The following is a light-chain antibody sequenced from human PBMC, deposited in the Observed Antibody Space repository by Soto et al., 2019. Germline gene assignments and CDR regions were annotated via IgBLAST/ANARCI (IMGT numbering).Light chain of an antibody. Sequence: DIVLTQFPVTLALSPGEGATVSCRASQSINNNYLAWYLQKPGQAPRFLISTASSRATGIPDRFSGSGSGTDFTLTISRLEPEDLGVYYCQQYEDAPITFGLGTRLEIK. CDR3: QQYEDAPIT. CDR2: TAS. CDR1: QSINNNY. J-gene: IGKJ5*01. V-gene: IGKV3-20*01.